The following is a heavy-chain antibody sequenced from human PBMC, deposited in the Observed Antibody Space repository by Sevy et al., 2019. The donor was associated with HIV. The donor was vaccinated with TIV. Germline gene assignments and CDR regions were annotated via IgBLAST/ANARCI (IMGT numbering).Heavy chain of an antibody. Sequence: GGSLRLSCTAPRLTLGSYWMHWVRQAPGKGQVWVSGINSDGSSTNYGDSVKGRFTISRDNAKITLSLQMNRLRVEDTAIYHCVASNTWVDNWGQGTLVTVSS. CDR2: INSDGSST. CDR1: RLTLGSYW. V-gene: IGHV3-74*01. D-gene: IGHD2-2*01. CDR3: VASNTWVDN. J-gene: IGHJ4*02.